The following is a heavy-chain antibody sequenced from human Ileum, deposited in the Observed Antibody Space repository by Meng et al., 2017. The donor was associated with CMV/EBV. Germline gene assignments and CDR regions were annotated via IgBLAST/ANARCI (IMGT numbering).Heavy chain of an antibody. J-gene: IGHJ4*02. D-gene: IGHD3-22*01. Sequence: GGSLRLSCAASAFTFRSFTMNWVRQAPGKGLELVSSISSGSSFIYYADSVKGRFTISRDNAKTSLYLQMNSLSVEDAAVYYCARRYNDESNGYPPLGYWGQGTLVTVSS. CDR3: ARRYNDESNGYPPLGY. CDR1: AFTFRSFT. CDR2: ISSGSSFI. V-gene: IGHV3-21*06.